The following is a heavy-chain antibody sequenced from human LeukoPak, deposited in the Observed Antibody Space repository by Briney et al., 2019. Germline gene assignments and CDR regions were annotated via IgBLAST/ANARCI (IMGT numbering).Heavy chain of an antibody. CDR3: ARGHCSGGSCSSYYFDY. CDR1: GGSISSYY. Sequence: SETLSLTCTVSGGSISSYYWSWIRQPPGKGLEWIGYIYYSGSTNYNPSLKSRVTISVDTSKNQFSLKLSSVTVADTAIYYCARGHCSGGSCSSYYFDYWGQGTLVTVSS. CDR2: IYYSGST. J-gene: IGHJ4*02. D-gene: IGHD2-15*01. V-gene: IGHV4-59*01.